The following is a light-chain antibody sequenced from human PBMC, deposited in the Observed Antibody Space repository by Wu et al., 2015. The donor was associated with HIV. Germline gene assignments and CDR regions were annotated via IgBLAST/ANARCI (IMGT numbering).Light chain of an antibody. J-gene: IGKJ2*01. V-gene: IGKV3-15*01. CDR2: GAS. CDR1: QSVSSN. Sequence: EIVMTQSPATLSVSPGERATLSCRASQSVSSNLAWYQQKPGQAPRLLIYGASTRATGIPARFSGSGSGTDFTLTISRLEPEDFAVYYCQHYSSSPTMYTFGQGTKLEIK. CDR3: QHYSSSPTMYT.